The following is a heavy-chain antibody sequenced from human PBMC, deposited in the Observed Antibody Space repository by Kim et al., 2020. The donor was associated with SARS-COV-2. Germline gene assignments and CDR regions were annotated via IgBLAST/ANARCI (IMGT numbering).Heavy chain of an antibody. D-gene: IGHD6-19*01. J-gene: IGHJ4*02. CDR2: IYYSGST. CDR3: ARVYSSGWYYFDY. CDR1: GGSISSSSYY. V-gene: IGHV4-39*01. Sequence: SETLSLTCTVSGGSISSSSYYWGWIRQPPGKGLEWIGSIYYSGSTYYNPSLKSRVTISVDTSKNQFSLKLSSVTAADTAVYYCARVYSSGWYYFDYWGQGTLVTVSS.